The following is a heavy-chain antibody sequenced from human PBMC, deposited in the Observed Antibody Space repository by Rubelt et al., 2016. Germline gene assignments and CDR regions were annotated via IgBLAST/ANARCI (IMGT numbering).Heavy chain of an antibody. CDR1: GGSISSSSYY. CDR2: IYYSGST. V-gene: IGHV4-61*05. J-gene: IGHJ4*02. Sequence: QLQLQESGPGLVKPSETLSLTCTVSGGSISSSSYYWGWIRQPPGKGLEWIGYIYYSGSTNYNPSLKSRVTISVDTSKNQFSLKLSSVTAADTAVYYCARGLAVAGGVHFDYWGQGTLVTVSS. D-gene: IGHD6-19*01. CDR3: ARGLAVAGGVHFDY.